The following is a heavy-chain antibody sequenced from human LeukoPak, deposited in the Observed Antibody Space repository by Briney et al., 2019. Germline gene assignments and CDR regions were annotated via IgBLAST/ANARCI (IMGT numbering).Heavy chain of an antibody. CDR1: GFTFSSYG. V-gene: IGHV3-30*02. CDR2: IRYDGSNK. Sequence: TGGSLRLSCAASGFTFSSYGMHWVRQAPGKGLEWVAFIRYDGSNKYYAGSVKGRFTISRDNSNKTVYLHMNSLRAEDTAVYFCATNYNFFGSGTHFAYFGNWGQGLLVTVSS. J-gene: IGHJ4*02. CDR3: ATNYNFFGSGTHFAYFGN. D-gene: IGHD3-10*01.